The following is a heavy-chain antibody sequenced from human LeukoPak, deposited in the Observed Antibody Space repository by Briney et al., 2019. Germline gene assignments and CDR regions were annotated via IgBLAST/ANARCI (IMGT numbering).Heavy chain of an antibody. D-gene: IGHD2-2*01. Sequence: ASVKVSCKASGYTFTSYYMHWVRQAPGQGLEWMGWINPNSGGTNYAQKFQGRVTMTRDTSISTAYMELSRLRSDDTAVYYCARGPLRYCSSTSCYPRRDYYGMDVWGQGTTVTVSS. V-gene: IGHV1-2*02. CDR2: INPNSGGT. CDR1: GYTFTSYY. J-gene: IGHJ6*02. CDR3: ARGPLRYCSSTSCYPRRDYYGMDV.